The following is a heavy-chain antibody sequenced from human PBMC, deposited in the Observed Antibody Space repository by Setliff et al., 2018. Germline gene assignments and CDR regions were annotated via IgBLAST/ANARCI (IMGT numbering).Heavy chain of an antibody. J-gene: IGHJ6*03. CDR2: IGHTGSI. CDR1: GGSFSGYY. Sequence: ETLSLTCAVYGGSFSGYYWSWIRQPPGKGLEWVGNIGHTGSINYNPALKSRLTISRDTSKNQVSLKLNSVTAADMAVYYCAREQWLDQPGYYYMDVWAKGTTVTVSS. CDR3: AREQWLDQPGYYYMDV. D-gene: IGHD6-19*01. V-gene: IGHV4-34*01.